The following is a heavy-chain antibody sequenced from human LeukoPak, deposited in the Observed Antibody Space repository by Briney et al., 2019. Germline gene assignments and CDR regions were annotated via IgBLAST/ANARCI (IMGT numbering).Heavy chain of an antibody. Sequence: GGSLRLTCAASGFTFSSYAMHWVRQAPGKGLEWVAVISYDGSNKYYADSVKGRFTISRDNSKNTLYLQMNSLRAEDTAVYYCARDGGPRIVVADEFDYWGQGTLVTVSS. CDR3: ARDGGPRIVVADEFDY. D-gene: IGHD6-19*01. J-gene: IGHJ4*02. CDR1: GFTFSSYA. V-gene: IGHV3-30-3*01. CDR2: ISYDGSNK.